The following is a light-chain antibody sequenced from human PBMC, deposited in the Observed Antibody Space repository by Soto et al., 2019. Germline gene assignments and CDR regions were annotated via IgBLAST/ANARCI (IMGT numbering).Light chain of an antibody. CDR2: SAS. Sequence: EMVMTHSPATLSVSPGERATLSCRASQSVGSNLAWYQQKPGQPPRLLIYSASTRATGIPARFSGSGSGTEFTLTISSLQSDDFAVDYCQQYNNWPPVTFGQGTRLDIK. CDR3: QQYNNWPPVT. V-gene: IGKV3-15*01. J-gene: IGKJ5*01. CDR1: QSVGSN.